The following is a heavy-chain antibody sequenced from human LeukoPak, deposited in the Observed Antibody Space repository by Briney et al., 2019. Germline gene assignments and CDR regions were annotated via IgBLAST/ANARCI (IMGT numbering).Heavy chain of an antibody. D-gene: IGHD7-27*01. V-gene: IGHV3-74*01. Sequence: PGGSLRLSCAASGSTFSSYWMHWVRQPPGKGLVWASRISGDGTTTYADSVKGRFTISRDNAKNTLFLQMNSLRAEDTAVYYCARRNPELGKSYDYWGQGTLVTVSS. CDR2: ISGDGTT. J-gene: IGHJ4*02. CDR3: ARRNPELGKSYDY. CDR1: GSTFSSYW.